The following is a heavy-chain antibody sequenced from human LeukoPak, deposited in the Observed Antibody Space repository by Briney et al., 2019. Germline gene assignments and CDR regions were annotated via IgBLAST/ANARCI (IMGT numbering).Heavy chain of an antibody. CDR1: GFDFSSNW. CDR3: ARGPNSNWSGLDF. Sequence: GGSLRLSYAASGFDFSSNWMHWVRHAPGKGLVWVSRISPTGSTTSYADSVKGRFTVSRDNANNTLYLQVNNLRAEDTAVYYCARGPNSNWSGLDFWGQGTLLTVSS. D-gene: IGHD6-6*01. CDR2: ISPTGSTT. V-gene: IGHV3-74*01. J-gene: IGHJ4*02.